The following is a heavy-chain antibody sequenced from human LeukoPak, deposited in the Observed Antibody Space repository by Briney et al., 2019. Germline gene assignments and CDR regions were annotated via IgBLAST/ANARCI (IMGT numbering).Heavy chain of an antibody. Sequence: GGSLRLSCAASGFTFDDYGMSWVRQAPGKGLEWVSGINWNGGSTGYVDSVKGRFTISRDNAKSSLYLQMNSLRAEDTALYYCARVGPTVTTGLSGFDIWGQGTMVTVSS. CDR2: INWNGGST. J-gene: IGHJ3*02. CDR1: GFTFDDYG. CDR3: ARVGPTVTTGLSGFDI. D-gene: IGHD4-17*01. V-gene: IGHV3-20*04.